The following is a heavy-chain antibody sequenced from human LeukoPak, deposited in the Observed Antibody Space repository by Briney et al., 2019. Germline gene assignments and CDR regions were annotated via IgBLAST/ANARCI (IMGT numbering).Heavy chain of an antibody. D-gene: IGHD6-19*01. Sequence: GGSLRLSCAASGSTFSNAWMSWVRQAPGKGLEWVSVIYGGGSTYYADSVKGRFTISRDTPKNTLYLQMNSLRVEDTAVYYCASWPGGWYGEDSWGQGTLVTVSS. CDR1: GSTFSNAW. V-gene: IGHV3-53*01. CDR2: IYGGGST. CDR3: ASWPGGWYGEDS. J-gene: IGHJ4*02.